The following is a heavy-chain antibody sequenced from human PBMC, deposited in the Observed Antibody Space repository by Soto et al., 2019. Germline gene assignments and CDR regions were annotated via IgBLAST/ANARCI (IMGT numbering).Heavy chain of an antibody. D-gene: IGHD5-12*01. CDR3: ARAISGYVT. CDR1: GNNYNTYA. Sequence: QVQLVQSGAEMKKPGASVKLSCKTSGNNYNTYAIHWVRQAPGQGLEWMGWINAGNGDTRYSQNFQGRVTLTRDTSAGTVYMDLDSLKSEDTGVYYCARAISGYVTWGQGTLVTVSS. CDR2: INAGNGDT. J-gene: IGHJ4*02. V-gene: IGHV1-3*01.